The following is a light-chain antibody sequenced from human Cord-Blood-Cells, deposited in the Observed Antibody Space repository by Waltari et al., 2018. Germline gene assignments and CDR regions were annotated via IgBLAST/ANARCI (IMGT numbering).Light chain of an antibody. J-gene: IGKJ2*01. V-gene: IGKV1-12*01. CDR1: QGISSW. CDR3: QQTNTFLGK. Sequence: DIQMTQSPSSVSASVGDRVTIPCRASQGISSWLACYQQKPGTAPKLLIYAASSLQSAAPTRFSGSQSGEDFDLSISTLEPRDIATYCCQQTNTFLGKLGQGPKL. CDR2: AAS.